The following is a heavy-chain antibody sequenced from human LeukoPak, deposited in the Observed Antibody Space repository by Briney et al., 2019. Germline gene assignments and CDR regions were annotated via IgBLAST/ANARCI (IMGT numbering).Heavy chain of an antibody. Sequence: SVKVSCKASGGTFSSYAISWVRQAPGQGLEWMGGIIPIFGTANYAQKFQGRVTITTDESTSTAYMELSSLRSEDTAVYYCARVFWDVVVPAAKFDPWGQGTLVTVSS. CDR2: IIPIFGTA. CDR3: ARVFWDVVVPAAKFDP. J-gene: IGHJ5*02. D-gene: IGHD2-2*01. V-gene: IGHV1-69*05. CDR1: GGTFSSYA.